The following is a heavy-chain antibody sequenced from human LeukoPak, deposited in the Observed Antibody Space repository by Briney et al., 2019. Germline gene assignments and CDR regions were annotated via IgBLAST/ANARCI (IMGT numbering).Heavy chain of an antibody. V-gene: IGHV3-48*01. CDR2: ISNSGNII. D-gene: IGHD3-22*01. Sequence: GGSLRLSCAASGFTFSTYSMNWVRQAPGRGLEWVSYISNSGNIIYYADSVKGRFTISRDNSKNTLYLQMNSLRAEDTAVYYCARASHDSSAHYYYYGMDVWGQGTTVTVSS. CDR3: ARASHDSSAHYYYYGMDV. CDR1: GFTFSTYS. J-gene: IGHJ6*02.